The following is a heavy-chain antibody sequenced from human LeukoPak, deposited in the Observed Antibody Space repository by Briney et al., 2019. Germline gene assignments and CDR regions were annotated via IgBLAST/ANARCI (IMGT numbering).Heavy chain of an antibody. J-gene: IGHJ6*03. V-gene: IGHV4-4*07. D-gene: IGHD2-2*01. CDR2: IYTSGST. Sequence: SETLSLTCTVSGGSISSYYWSWIRQPAGKELEWIGRIYTSGSTNYNPSLKSRVTMSVDTSKNQFSLKLSSVTAADTAVYYCARAGCSSTSCYRYYYMDVWGKGTTVTVSS. CDR1: GGSISSYY. CDR3: ARAGCSSTSCYRYYYMDV.